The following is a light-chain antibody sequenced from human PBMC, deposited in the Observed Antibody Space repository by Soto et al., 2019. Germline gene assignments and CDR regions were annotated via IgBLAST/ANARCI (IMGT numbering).Light chain of an antibody. J-gene: IGKJ5*01. CDR1: HTITSW. CDR2: AAS. V-gene: IGKV1-39*01. CDR3: QQSYSTPSIH. Sequence: IQITQYPTSLSASVGDRVTITCRASHTITSWLAWYQQKPGKAPKLLIYAASSLQSGVPSRFSGSGSGTDFTLTISSLQPEDFATYYCQQSYSTPSIHFGQGTRLEIK.